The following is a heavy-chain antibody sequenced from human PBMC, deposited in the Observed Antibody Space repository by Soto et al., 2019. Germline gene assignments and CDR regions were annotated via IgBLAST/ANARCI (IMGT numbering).Heavy chain of an antibody. J-gene: IGHJ4*02. Sequence: QITLKESGPTLVKPTQTLTLTCTFSGFSLSTSGVGVGWIRQPPGKALEWLALIYWDDDKRYSPSLKSRPTITKDTSKNQVVLTMTNMDPVDTASYFCAHRGGGTYYVSQWGQRTLVTVSS. V-gene: IGHV2-5*02. CDR1: GFSLSTSGVG. CDR2: IYWDDDK. D-gene: IGHD1-26*01. CDR3: AHRGGGTYYVSQ.